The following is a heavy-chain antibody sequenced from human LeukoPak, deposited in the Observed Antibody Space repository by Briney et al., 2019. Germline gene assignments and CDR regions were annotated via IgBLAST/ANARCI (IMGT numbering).Heavy chain of an antibody. Sequence: SETLSLTCPVSGSSISFYYWNWIRQSPGGGLEWIGYIYADGSTNYNPSLKTRVTISIDTSKNQFSLNLTSVTAADTALYYCARSRRSSGDWFDPWGQGTLVTVSS. CDR2: IYADGST. CDR3: ARSRRSSGDWFDP. V-gene: IGHV4-4*09. J-gene: IGHJ5*02. D-gene: IGHD3-10*01. CDR1: GSSISFYY.